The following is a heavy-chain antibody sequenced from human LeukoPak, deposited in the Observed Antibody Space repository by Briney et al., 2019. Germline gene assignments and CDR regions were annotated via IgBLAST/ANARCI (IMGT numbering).Heavy chain of an antibody. Sequence: SETLSLTCTVSGGSISSYYWSWIRQPPGKGLEWIGEINHSGSTNYNPSLKSRVTISVDTSKNQFSLKPSSVTAADTAVYYCARPRGGGNFDYWGQGTLVTVSS. D-gene: IGHD3-16*01. CDR3: ARPRGGGNFDY. CDR1: GGSISSYY. CDR2: INHSGST. V-gene: IGHV4-34*01. J-gene: IGHJ4*02.